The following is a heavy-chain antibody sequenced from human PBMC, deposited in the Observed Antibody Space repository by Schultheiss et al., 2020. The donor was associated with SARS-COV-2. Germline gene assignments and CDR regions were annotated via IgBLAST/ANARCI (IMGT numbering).Heavy chain of an antibody. V-gene: IGHV3-49*03. D-gene: IGHD3-3*01. Sequence: GGSLRLSCTASGFTFGDYAMSWFRQAPGKGLEWVGFIRSKAYGGTTEYAASVKGRFTISRDDSKSIAYLQMNSLKTEDTALYYCTTDPPYYDFWSGRLDYWGQGTLVTVSS. CDR1: GFTFGDYA. J-gene: IGHJ4*02. CDR3: TTDPPYYDFWSGRLDY. CDR2: IRSKAYGGTT.